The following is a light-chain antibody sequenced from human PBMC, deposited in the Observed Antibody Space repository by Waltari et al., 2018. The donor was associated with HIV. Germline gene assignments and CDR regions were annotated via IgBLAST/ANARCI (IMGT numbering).Light chain of an antibody. Sequence: DVVLTQSPASLAVSLGERATLNCKSSQSLLYTSKNKDYLAWYQQKPGQPPKLLIYWASTQESGVPDRFTGSGSGTDFTLTITSLQAEDVAIYYCQQYFSDPLTFGGGTKVEV. CDR2: WAS. V-gene: IGKV4-1*01. J-gene: IGKJ4*01. CDR1: QSLLYTSKNKDY. CDR3: QQYFSDPLT.